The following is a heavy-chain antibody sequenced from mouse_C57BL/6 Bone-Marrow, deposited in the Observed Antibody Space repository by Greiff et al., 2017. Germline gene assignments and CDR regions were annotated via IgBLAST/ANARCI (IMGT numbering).Heavy chain of an antibody. V-gene: IGHV1-47*01. CDR3: ARQGYYGSSGTWCAY. CDR2: FHPYNDDT. J-gene: IGHJ3*01. D-gene: IGHD1-1*01. Sequence: QVQLQQSGAELVKPGASVKMSCKASGYTFTTYPIEWMKQNHGKSLAWIGNFHPYNDDTKYNEKFKGKATLTVEKSSSTVYLELSRLTSDDSAFYYCARQGYYGSSGTWCAYWGQGTLVTVSA. CDR1: GYTFTTYP.